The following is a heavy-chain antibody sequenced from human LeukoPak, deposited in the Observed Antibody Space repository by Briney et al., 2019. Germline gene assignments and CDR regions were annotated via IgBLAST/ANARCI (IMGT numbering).Heavy chain of an antibody. CDR1: GGSFSGFY. V-gene: IGHV4-34*01. CDR3: ARGGTFGEPFSRS. J-gene: IGHJ4*02. Sequence: SETLSLTCAAYGGSFSGFYWSWIRQSPGKGLEWIGEINQSGVTNYSPSLKGRVTTSADTSKNQFSLKVNSVTAADTAVYYCARGGTFGEPFSRSWGQGTLVTVSS. CDR2: INQSGVT. D-gene: IGHD3-10*01.